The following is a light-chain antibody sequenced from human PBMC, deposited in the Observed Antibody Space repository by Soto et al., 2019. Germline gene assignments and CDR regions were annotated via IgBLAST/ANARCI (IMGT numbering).Light chain of an antibody. J-gene: IGKJ1*01. CDR1: QSISSW. CDR2: KAS. Sequence: DIQMTQSPSSLSASVGDRVTITCRASQSISSWLAWYQWKPGKAPKLLIYKASSLESGVPSRFSGSESGTEFTLTINSLQPDDFATYFCQQYSNLWTFGQGTKVEIK. CDR3: QQYSNLWT. V-gene: IGKV1-5*03.